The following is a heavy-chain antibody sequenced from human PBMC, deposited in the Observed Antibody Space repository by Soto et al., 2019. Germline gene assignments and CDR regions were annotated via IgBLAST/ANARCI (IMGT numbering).Heavy chain of an antibody. V-gene: IGHV1-46*03. CDR1: GYTFTSYY. Sequence: QVQLVQSGAEVKKPEAPVRVSCKASGYTFTSYYIHWVRQAPGQGLEWMAIVNPTGGSTNYAQKFQGRVTVTFDTSTSTVFMELNSLRYEDTAVYYCARHLAAGDSRGQGTLVTVSS. J-gene: IGHJ4*02. CDR2: VNPTGGST. D-gene: IGHD6-25*01. CDR3: ARHLAAGDS.